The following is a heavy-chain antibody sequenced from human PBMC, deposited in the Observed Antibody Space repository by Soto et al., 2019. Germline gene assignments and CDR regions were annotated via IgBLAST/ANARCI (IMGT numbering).Heavy chain of an antibody. CDR2: TYYRSKWYN. Sequence: SQTLSLTCAISGDSVSSNSAAWNWIRQSPSRGLEWLGRTYYRSKWYNDYAVSVKSRITINPDTSKNQFSLQLNSVTPEDTAVYYCARALSYDILTGVDAFDIWGQGTMVTVSS. CDR3: ARALSYDILTGVDAFDI. J-gene: IGHJ3*02. V-gene: IGHV6-1*01. D-gene: IGHD3-9*01. CDR1: GDSVSSNSAA.